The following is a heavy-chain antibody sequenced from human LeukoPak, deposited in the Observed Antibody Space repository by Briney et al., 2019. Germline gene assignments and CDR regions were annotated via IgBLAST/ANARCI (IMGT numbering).Heavy chain of an antibody. CDR2: ISSSGSTI. CDR3: ARGPGYSVLYYFDY. D-gene: IGHD6-13*01. CDR1: GFTFSSYE. J-gene: IGHJ4*02. V-gene: IGHV3-48*03. Sequence: PGGSLRLSCAASGFTFSSYEMNWVRQAPGKGLEWVSYISSSGSTIYYADFVKGRFTISRDNAKNSLYLQMNSLRAEDTAVYYCARGPGYSVLYYFDYWGQGTLVTVSS.